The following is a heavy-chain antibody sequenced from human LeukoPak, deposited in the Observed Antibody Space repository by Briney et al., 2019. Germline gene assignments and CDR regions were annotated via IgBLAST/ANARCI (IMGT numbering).Heavy chain of an antibody. V-gene: IGHV4-38-2*02. CDR2: IYHSGST. J-gene: IGHJ3*02. CDR3: ARDDESDPHADFHI. Sequence: SETLPLTCTVSGYSISSGYYWGWIRQPPGKGLEWIASIYHSGSTYYNPSLKSRVTISVDTSKNQFSLKVSSVTAADTAVYYCARDDESDPHADFHIWGQGTMVTVSS. CDR1: GYSISSGYY.